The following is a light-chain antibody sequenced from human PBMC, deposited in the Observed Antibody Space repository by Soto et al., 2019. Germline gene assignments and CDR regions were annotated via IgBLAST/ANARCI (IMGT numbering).Light chain of an antibody. CDR3: SADTSDTMHVV. J-gene: IGLJ2*01. Sequence: QSVLTQPASVSGSPGQSITISCTGTSSDVGGFNDVSWYQQPPGTVPQLIIYDIKDRPSGVSDRSSASTSGNAASATISGLQAEDEDDYFCSADTSDTMHVVFGGGTKLTVL. CDR2: DIK. CDR1: SSDVGGFND. V-gene: IGLV2-14*01.